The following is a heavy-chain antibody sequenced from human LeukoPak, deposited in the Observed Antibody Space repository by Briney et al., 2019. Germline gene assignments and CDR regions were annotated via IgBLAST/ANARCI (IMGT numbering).Heavy chain of an antibody. Sequence: PSETLSLTCTVSGGSISSYYWSWIRQPPGKGLEWIGYIYYSGSTNYNPSLKSRVTISVDTSTNQFSLKLSSVTAADTAVYYCAREPTRTSPDYWGQGTLVTVSS. CDR3: AREPTRTSPDY. CDR1: GGSISSYY. V-gene: IGHV4-59*01. D-gene: IGHD1-7*01. J-gene: IGHJ4*02. CDR2: IYYSGST.